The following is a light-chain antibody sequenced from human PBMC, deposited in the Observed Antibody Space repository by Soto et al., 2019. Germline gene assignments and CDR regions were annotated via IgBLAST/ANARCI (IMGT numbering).Light chain of an antibody. Sequence: EIVMTQSPDSLAVSLGGGATINCKSSRSVLNSSNNKDYLAWYQQKPGQPPKLVIYWASTRESGVPDRFSGSESGTDFTLTISSLQAGDVAVYYCQQYYSIPYTFGQGTKLEIK. V-gene: IGKV4-1*01. CDR3: QQYYSIPYT. CDR2: WAS. CDR1: RSVLNSSNNKDY. J-gene: IGKJ2*01.